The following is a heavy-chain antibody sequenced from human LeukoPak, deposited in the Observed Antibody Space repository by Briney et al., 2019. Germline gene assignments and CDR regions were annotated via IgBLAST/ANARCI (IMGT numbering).Heavy chain of an antibody. CDR2: ISAGGDST. V-gene: IGHV3-23*01. J-gene: IGHJ4*02. Sequence: PGGSLRLSCAASGFTFSTSVMTWVRQAPGKGLEWVSAISAGGDSTFYADSVKGRFTISRDNAKNTLYLQMNSLRAEDTAVYYCARGIMITFGGSLDYWGQGTLVTVSS. D-gene: IGHD3-16*01. CDR1: GFTFSTSV. CDR3: ARGIMITFGGSLDY.